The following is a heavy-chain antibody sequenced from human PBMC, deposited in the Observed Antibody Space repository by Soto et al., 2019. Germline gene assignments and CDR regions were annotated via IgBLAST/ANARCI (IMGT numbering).Heavy chain of an antibody. D-gene: IGHD2-15*01. CDR3: ARVYGGYLDY. V-gene: IGHV4-59*01. CDR1: GGSISSYY. J-gene: IGHJ4*02. CDR2: IYYSGST. Sequence: QVQLQESGPGLVKPSETLSLTCTVSGGSISSYYWSWVRQPPGKGLEWIGYIYYSGSTNYNPSLNSRVTISVDTSKNQFSLKLSSVTAADTAVYYCARVYGGYLDYWGQGTLVTVSS.